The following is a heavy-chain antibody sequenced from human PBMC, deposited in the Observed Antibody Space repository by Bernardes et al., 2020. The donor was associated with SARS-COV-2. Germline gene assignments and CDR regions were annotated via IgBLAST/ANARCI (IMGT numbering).Heavy chain of an antibody. CDR3: AKNFCSTTSCYPKNYYGMDV. D-gene: IGHD2-2*01. V-gene: IGHV1-18*01. CDR2: ISAYNGNK. J-gene: IGHJ6*02. Sequence: ASVKVSCKASGYTFTSYGISWVRQAPGQGLEWMGWISAYNGNKNYAQKFQGRVTMTTDTSTSTAYIELRSLRSDDTAVYYCAKNFCSTTSCYPKNYYGMDVWGQGTTVTVSS. CDR1: GYTFTSYG.